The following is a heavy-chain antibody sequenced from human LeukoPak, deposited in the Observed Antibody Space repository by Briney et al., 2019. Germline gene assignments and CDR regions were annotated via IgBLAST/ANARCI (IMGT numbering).Heavy chain of an antibody. CDR1: GFTFSSYW. J-gene: IGHJ4*02. V-gene: IGHV3-7*01. CDR2: INQDGSEK. CDR3: ARDARYCSGGSCYFGYFDY. D-gene: IGHD2-15*01. Sequence: GGSLRLSCAASGFTFSSYWMSWVRQAPGKGLEWVANINQDGSEKYYVDSVKGRFTISSDNAKNSLYLQMNSLRDEDTAVYYCARDARYCSGGSCYFGYFDYWGQGTLVTVSS.